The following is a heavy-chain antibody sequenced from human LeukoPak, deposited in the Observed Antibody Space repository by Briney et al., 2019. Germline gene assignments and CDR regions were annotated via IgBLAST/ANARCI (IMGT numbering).Heavy chain of an antibody. CDR1: GYTFTSYG. D-gene: IGHD6-19*01. V-gene: IGHV1-18*04. CDR2: ISAYNGNT. Sequence: GASVKVSCKASGYTFTSYGISWVRQAPGQGLEWMGWISAYNGNTNYAQKLQGRVTMTTDTSTSTAYMELRSLRSDDTAVYYCARDQSLSPAYAPQSSSAPLDYWGQGTLVNVSS. J-gene: IGHJ4*02. CDR3: ARDQSLSPAYAPQSSSAPLDY.